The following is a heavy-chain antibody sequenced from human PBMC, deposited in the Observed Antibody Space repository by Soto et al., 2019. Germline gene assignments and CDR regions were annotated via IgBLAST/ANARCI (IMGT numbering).Heavy chain of an antibody. CDR1: GFTFSSYA. CDR2: ISNDGSNN. V-gene: IGHV3-30-3*01. D-gene: IGHD6-25*01. CDR3: ARGQSGFDV. Sequence: QVQLVESGGGVVQPGMSLRLSCAVSGFTFSSYAMHWGRQAPGKGLEWVTVISNDGSNNFYADSVKGRFTISRDNSKNTLYLDMDDLRGDDTAAYYCARGQSGFDVWGQWTTVTVS. J-gene: IGHJ6*02.